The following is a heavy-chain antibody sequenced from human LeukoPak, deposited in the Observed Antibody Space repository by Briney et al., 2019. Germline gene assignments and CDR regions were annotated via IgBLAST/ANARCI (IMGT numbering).Heavy chain of an antibody. D-gene: IGHD4-11*01. V-gene: IGHV1-69*13. CDR1: GGTFSSYA. J-gene: IGHJ2*01. Sequence: GASVKVSCKASGGTFSSYAISWVRQAPGQGLEWMGGIIPIFGTANYAQKFQGRVKITADESTSTAYMELSSLRSEDTAVYYCASPMTTARMHRWYFDLWGRGTLVTVSS. CDR2: IIPIFGTA. CDR3: ASPMTTARMHRWYFDL.